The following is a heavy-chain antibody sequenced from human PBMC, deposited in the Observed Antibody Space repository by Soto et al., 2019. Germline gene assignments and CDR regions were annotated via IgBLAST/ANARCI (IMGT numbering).Heavy chain of an antibody. Sequence: QVQLVQSGAEVKKPGSSVKVSCKASGGTFSSYAISWVRQAPGQGLEWMGGIIPIFGTANYAQKFQGRVTIAADESTSTAYMGLSSLRSEDTAVYYCARDRDVDTAMVTSYNWFVSWGQGTLVTVSS. CDR1: GGTFSSYA. CDR3: ARDRDVDTAMVTSYNWFVS. D-gene: IGHD5-18*01. J-gene: IGHJ5*01. V-gene: IGHV1-69*01. CDR2: IIPIFGTA.